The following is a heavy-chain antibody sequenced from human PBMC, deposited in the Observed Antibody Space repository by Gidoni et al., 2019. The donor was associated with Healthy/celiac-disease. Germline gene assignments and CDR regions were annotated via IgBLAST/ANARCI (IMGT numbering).Heavy chain of an antibody. CDR3: ARRRVDTAMEIDY. CDR2: IYYSGST. V-gene: IGHV4-39*01. D-gene: IGHD5-18*01. CDR1: GRSISSSSYY. J-gene: IGHJ4*02. Sequence: QLQLQESGPGLVKPSETLSLTCTVSGRSISSSSYYWGWIRQPPGKGLEWIGSIYYSGSTYYNPSLKSRVTISVDTSKNQFSLKLSSVTAADTAVYYCARRRVDTAMEIDYWGQGTLVTVSS.